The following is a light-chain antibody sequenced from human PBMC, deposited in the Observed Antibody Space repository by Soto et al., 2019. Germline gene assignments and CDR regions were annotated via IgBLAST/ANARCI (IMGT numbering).Light chain of an antibody. J-gene: IGLJ1*01. Sequence: SVXTQPPSVSGAPGQRVTISCTGSSSNIGAGYEVHWFQQLPGTAPKLLIYGNTNRPSGVPDRFSGSKSDTSASLAITGLQPEDEADYYCQSYDSSLSVLYVFGTGTKVTVL. CDR3: QSYDSSLSVLYV. CDR1: SSNIGAGYE. V-gene: IGLV1-40*01. CDR2: GNT.